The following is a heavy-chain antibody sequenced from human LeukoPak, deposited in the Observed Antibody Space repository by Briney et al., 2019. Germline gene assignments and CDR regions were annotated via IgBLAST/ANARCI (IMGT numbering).Heavy chain of an antibody. CDR2: ISGSGDRR. CDR1: GFAFSSYA. CDR3: AKDRGHCTNGVCHNYYYMDV. J-gene: IGHJ6*03. D-gene: IGHD2-8*01. V-gene: IGHV3-23*01. Sequence: GGSLRLSGAASGFAFSSYAMRWVRQAPGKGLEWVSSISGSGDRRDSADSVKGRFTISRDNSKNTLYLEMYSLRAEDTAVYYCAKDRGHCTNGVCHNYYYMDVWGKGTTVTVSS.